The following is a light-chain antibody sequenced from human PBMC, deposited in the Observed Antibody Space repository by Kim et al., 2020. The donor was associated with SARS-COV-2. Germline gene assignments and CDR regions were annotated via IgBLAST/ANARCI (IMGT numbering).Light chain of an antibody. CDR2: DAS. Sequence: EIVLTQSPVTLSLSPGERATLSCRASQSVSSYLAWYQQKPGQAPRLLIYDASNRATGIPARFSGSGSGTDFTLTISSLEPEDFAVYYCQQRSNWPFTSGPGTKVDIK. CDR3: QQRSNWPFT. J-gene: IGKJ3*01. CDR1: QSVSSY. V-gene: IGKV3-11*01.